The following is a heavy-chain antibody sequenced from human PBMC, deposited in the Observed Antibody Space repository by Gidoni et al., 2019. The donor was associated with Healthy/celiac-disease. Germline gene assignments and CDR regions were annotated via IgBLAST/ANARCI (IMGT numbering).Heavy chain of an antibody. V-gene: IGHV3-48*01. CDR2: ISSSSSTI. J-gene: IGHJ4*02. D-gene: IGHD3-22*01. Sequence: EVQLVESGGGLVQPGGSLRLSCAASGFTFSSYSMNWVRQAPGKGLEWVSYISSSSSTIYYADSVKGRFTISRDNAKNSLYLQMNSLRAEDTAVYYCASSLYYYDSSQIDYWGQGTLVTVSS. CDR1: GFTFSSYS. CDR3: ASSLYYYDSSQIDY.